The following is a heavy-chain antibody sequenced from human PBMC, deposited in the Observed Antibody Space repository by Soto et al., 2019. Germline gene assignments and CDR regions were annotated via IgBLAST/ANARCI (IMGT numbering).Heavy chain of an antibody. D-gene: IGHD3-10*01. CDR2: INPNSGGT. CDR3: AREIDKITMVRGVTNYYYYYGMDV. V-gene: IGHV1-2*04. J-gene: IGHJ6*02. CDR1: GYTFTGYY. Sequence: ASVKVSCKASGYTFTGYYMHWVRQAPGQGLEWMGWINPNSGGTNYAQKFQGWVTMTRDTSISTAYMELSRLRSDDTAVYYCAREIDKITMVRGVTNYYYYYGMDVWGQGTTVTVSS.